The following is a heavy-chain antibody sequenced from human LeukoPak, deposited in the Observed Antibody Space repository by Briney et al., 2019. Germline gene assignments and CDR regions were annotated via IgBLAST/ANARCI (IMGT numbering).Heavy chain of an antibody. V-gene: IGHV3-48*04. CDR1: GFTFSSYS. CDR3: ARAIRNRGTVVSPADY. D-gene: IGHD4-23*01. Sequence: PGGSLRLSCAASGFTFSSYSMNWVRQAPGKGLEWVSYISSSSSTIYYADSVKGRFTISRDNAKNSLYLQMNSLRAEDTAVYYCARAIRNRGTVVSPADYWGQGILVTVSS. CDR2: ISSSSSTI. J-gene: IGHJ4*02.